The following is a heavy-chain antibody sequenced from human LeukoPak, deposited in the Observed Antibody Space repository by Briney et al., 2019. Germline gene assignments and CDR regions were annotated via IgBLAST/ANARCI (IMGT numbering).Heavy chain of an antibody. CDR2: INPNSGGT. Sequence: GASVKVSCKASGYTFTGYCMHWVRQAPGQGLEWMAWINPNSGGTNYAQKFQGRVTMTRDTSISTDYMELSRLRSDDTAVYYCARDLVIYYYGMDVWGQGTTVTVSS. V-gene: IGHV1-2*02. CDR3: ARDLVIYYYGMDV. CDR1: GYTFTGYC. J-gene: IGHJ6*02.